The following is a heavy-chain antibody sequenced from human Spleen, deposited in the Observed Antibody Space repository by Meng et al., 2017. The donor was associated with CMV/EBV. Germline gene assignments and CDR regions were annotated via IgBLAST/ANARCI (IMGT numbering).Heavy chain of an antibody. CDR1: GFTFSSYW. D-gene: IGHD6-13*01. V-gene: IGHV3-7*01. CDR3: ARAQAYSSSLEY. Sequence: GESLKISCAASGFTFSSYWMSWVRQAPGKGLEWVANIKQDGSEKYYVDSVKGRFTISRDNAKNSLYLQMNSLRAEDTAVYYCARAQAYSSSLEYWGQGTLVTVSS. J-gene: IGHJ4*02. CDR2: IKQDGSEK.